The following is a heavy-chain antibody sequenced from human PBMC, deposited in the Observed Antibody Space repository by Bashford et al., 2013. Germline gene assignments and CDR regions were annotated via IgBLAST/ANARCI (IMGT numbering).Heavy chain of an antibody. CDR3: ARGVGVDCSSTSCYAYYYYYMDV. V-gene: IGHV1-8*01. D-gene: IGHD2-2*01. CDR2: MNPNSGNT. Sequence: ASVKVSCKASGYTFTSYDINWVRQATGQGLEWMGWMNPNSGNTGYAQKFQGRVTMTRNTSISTAYMELSSLRSEDTAVYYCARGVGVDCSSTSCYAYYYYYMDVVGQRDHGHRSP. J-gene: IGHJ6*03. CDR1: GYTFTSYD.